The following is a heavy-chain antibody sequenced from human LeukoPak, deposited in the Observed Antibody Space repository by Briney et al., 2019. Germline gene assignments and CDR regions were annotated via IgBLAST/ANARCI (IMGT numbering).Heavy chain of an antibody. CDR2: TNHSGST. J-gene: IGHJ4*02. D-gene: IGHD1-26*01. CDR3: ATTQWELHGGFDY. Sequence: PSETLSLTCAVYGGSFSGYYWSRIRQPPGKGLEWIGETNHSGSTNYNPSLKSRLTISVDTSKNQFSLKLSSVTAADTAVYYCATTQWELHGGFDYWGQGNLVTVSS. V-gene: IGHV4-34*01. CDR1: GGSFSGYY.